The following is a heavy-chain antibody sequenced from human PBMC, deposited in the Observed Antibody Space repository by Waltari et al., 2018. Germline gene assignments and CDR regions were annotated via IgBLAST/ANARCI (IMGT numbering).Heavy chain of an antibody. CDR2: INPNSGGT. CDR1: GGTFSSYA. V-gene: IGHV1-2*02. J-gene: IGHJ4*02. D-gene: IGHD6-13*01. Sequence: QVQLVQSGAEVKKPGSSVKVSCKASGGTFSSYAISWVRQAPGQGLEWMGGINPNSGGTNYAQKFQGRVTMTRDTSISTAYMELSRLRSDDTAVYYCARVTIAAAAPLDYWGQGTLVTVSS. CDR3: ARVTIAAAAPLDY.